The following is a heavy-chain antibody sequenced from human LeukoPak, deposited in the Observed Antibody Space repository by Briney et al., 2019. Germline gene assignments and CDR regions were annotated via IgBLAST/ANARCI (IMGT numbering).Heavy chain of an antibody. D-gene: IGHD5-18*01. V-gene: IGHV3-53*03. CDR3: AGGDSYAGTGFDY. Sequence: SGGSLRLSCAASGFTVSSNYMSWVRQAPGKGLEWVSVIYSGGSTYYADSVKGRFTISRDNAKNSLYLQMNSLRAEDTAVYYCAGGDSYAGTGFDYWGQGTLVTVSS. CDR1: GFTVSSNY. CDR2: IYSGGST. J-gene: IGHJ4*02.